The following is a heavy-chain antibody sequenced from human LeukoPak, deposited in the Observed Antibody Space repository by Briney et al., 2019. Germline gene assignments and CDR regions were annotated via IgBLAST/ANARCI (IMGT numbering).Heavy chain of an antibody. V-gene: IGHV3-30*02. D-gene: IGHD3-22*01. CDR1: GFTFSSYG. Sequence: GSLRLSCAASGFTFSSYGMHWVRQAPGKGLEWVAFIRYDGSNKYYADSVKGRFTISRDNSKNTLYLQMNSLRAEDTAVYYCAKIPISYDSSGYYSRDYWGQGTLVTVSS. CDR3: AKIPISYDSSGYYSRDY. CDR2: IRYDGSNK. J-gene: IGHJ4*02.